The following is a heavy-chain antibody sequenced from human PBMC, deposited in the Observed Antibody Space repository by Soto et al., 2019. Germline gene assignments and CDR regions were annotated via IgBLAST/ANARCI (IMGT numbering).Heavy chain of an antibody. D-gene: IGHD1-26*01. Sequence: QVQLVQSGSEVKKPGASVRVTCKASGYTFRNYGISWVREAPGKGLEWMGGVSAYNRNSNYAQKFEDRVIMTADTAPSTAYLELRGLTADDTAIYYCARDRQWEPLLYWGQGTLVTVSS. CDR1: GYTFRNYG. J-gene: IGHJ4*02. CDR2: VSAYNRNS. CDR3: ARDRQWEPLLY. V-gene: IGHV1-18*01.